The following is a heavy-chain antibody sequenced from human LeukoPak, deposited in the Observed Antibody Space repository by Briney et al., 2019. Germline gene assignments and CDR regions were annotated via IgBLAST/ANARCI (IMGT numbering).Heavy chain of an antibody. V-gene: IGHV3-11*04. CDR3: ARDYPPWLPLDY. D-gene: IGHD6-19*01. Sequence: VGSLRLSCAASAFTFSDYYMSWIRQAPGKGLEWVSYISSSGSTIYYADSVKGRFTISRDNAKNSLYLQMNSLRVEDTAVYYCARDYPPWLPLDYWGQGTLVTVSS. CDR2: ISSSGSTI. CDR1: AFTFSDYY. J-gene: IGHJ4*02.